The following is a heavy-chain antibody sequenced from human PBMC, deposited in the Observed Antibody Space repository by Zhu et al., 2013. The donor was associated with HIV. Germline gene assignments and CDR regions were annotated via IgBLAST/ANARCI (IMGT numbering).Heavy chain of an antibody. J-gene: IGHJ4*02. CDR2: IIPIFGTT. CDR1: GGTFNSYP. CDR3: ARGLSSQYYDSSGYYFN. V-gene: IGHV1-69*06. Sequence: QVQLVQSGAEVKNPGSSVNVSCKASGGTFNSYPITWVRQAPGQGLEWVGGIIPIFGTTHYSQKFQDRVTITADTSTSTAYMELSSLTSDDTAVYFCARGLSSQYYDSSGYYFNWGQGTLVAVSS. D-gene: IGHD3-22*01.